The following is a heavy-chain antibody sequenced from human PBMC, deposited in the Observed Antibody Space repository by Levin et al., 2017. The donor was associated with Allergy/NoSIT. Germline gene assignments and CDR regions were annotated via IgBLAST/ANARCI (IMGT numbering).Heavy chain of an antibody. V-gene: IGHV3-48*01. CDR2: ISGTSPST. D-gene: IGHD3-3*01. CDR3: ASVGLASGH. Sequence: GGSLRLSCAASGFTFSNYGMKWVRQAPGKGLEWVSYISGTSPSTYYADSVKGRFTISRDNAKNSLFLQMNSLRAEDTAMYFCASVGLASGHWGQGTLVTVSS. J-gene: IGHJ4*02. CDR1: GFTFSNYG.